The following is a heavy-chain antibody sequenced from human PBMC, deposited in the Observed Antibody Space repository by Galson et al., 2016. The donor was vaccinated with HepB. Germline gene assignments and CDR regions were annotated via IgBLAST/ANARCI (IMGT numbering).Heavy chain of an antibody. J-gene: IGHJ6*02. V-gene: IGHV1-69*06. Sequence: SVKVSCKASGGTFSSYGISWVRQAPGQGLEWMGGIIPIFGAPYYAQKFQGRVTITADKFTSTASMELTSLRSEDTAVYYCASGQFTPRNYYHSGSYYLTYYYPMDVWGQGTTVTVSS. CDR3: ASGQFTPRNYYHSGSYYLTYYYPMDV. CDR2: IIPIFGAP. D-gene: IGHD3-10*01. CDR1: GGTFSSYG.